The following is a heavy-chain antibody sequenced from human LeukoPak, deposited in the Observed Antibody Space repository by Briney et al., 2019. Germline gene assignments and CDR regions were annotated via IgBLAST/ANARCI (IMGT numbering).Heavy chain of an antibody. CDR2: INWNGGST. Sequence: GGYLRLSCAASGFTCDDYGMSWVRQGPGKGLEGVSGINWNGGSTGYADSVKGRFTISRDNAKNSLYLQMNSLRAEDTALYYCARDYIAETYYYDSSGAFDIWGQGTMVTVSS. V-gene: IGHV3-20*04. J-gene: IGHJ3*02. CDR1: GFTCDDYG. CDR3: ARDYIAETYYYDSSGAFDI. D-gene: IGHD3-22*01.